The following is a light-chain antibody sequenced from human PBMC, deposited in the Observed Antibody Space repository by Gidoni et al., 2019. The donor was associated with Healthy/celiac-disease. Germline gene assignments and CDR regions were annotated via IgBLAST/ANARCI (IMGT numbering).Light chain of an antibody. CDR1: SSNTGAGYD. Sequence: QSVLTQPPSVSGAPGPRVTISCTGSSSNTGAGYDVHWYQQLPGTAPKLLIYGNSNRPSGVPDRFSGSKSGTSASLAITGLQAEDEADYYCQSYDSSLSGSVVFGGGTKLTVL. CDR2: GNS. CDR3: QSYDSSLSGSVV. J-gene: IGLJ2*01. V-gene: IGLV1-40*01.